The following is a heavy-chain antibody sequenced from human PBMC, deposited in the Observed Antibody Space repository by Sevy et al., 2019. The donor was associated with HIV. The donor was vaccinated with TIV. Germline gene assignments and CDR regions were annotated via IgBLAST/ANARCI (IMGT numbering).Heavy chain of an antibody. CDR2: ISWDGGST. J-gene: IGHJ1*01. V-gene: IGHV3-43*01. D-gene: IGHD2-15*01. Sequence: GGSLRLSCAASGFTFDDYTMHWVRQAPGKGLEWVSLISWDGGSTYYADSVKGRFTISRDKSKNSLYLQMNSLRTEDTALYYCAKGYFSGGSCPSSYFQHWGQGTLVTVSS. CDR1: GFTFDDYT. CDR3: AKGYFSGGSCPSSYFQH.